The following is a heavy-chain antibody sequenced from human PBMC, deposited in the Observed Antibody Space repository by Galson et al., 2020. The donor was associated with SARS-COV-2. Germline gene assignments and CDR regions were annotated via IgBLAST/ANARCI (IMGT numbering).Heavy chain of an antibody. CDR2: IKQDGSEK. V-gene: IGHV3-7*01. CDR1: GFTFSSYW. J-gene: IGHJ6*02. Sequence: GGSLRLSCAASGFTFSSYWMSWVRQAPGKGLEWVANIKQDGSEKYYVDSVKGRFTISRDNAKNSLYLQMNSLRAEDTAVYYCARVSGDSSGYYYYYYYGMDVWGQGTTVTVSS. D-gene: IGHD3-22*01. CDR3: ARVSGDSSGYYYYYYYGMDV.